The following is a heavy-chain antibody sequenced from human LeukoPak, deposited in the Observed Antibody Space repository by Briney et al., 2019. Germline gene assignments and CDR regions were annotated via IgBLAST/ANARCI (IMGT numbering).Heavy chain of an antibody. Sequence: PSETLSLTCTVSGVSISSYYWSWIRQPPGKGLEWIGYIFYSGSTNYNPSLKSRVTISVDTSKNQFSLKLSSVTAADTAVYYCARDHDSSSWYGSWFDPWGQGTLVTVSS. J-gene: IGHJ5*02. D-gene: IGHD6-13*01. CDR1: GVSISSYY. CDR3: ARDHDSSSWYGSWFDP. V-gene: IGHV4-59*12. CDR2: IFYSGST.